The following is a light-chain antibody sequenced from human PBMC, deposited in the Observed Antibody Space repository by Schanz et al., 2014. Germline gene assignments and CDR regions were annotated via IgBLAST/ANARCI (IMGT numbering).Light chain of an antibody. CDR3: QQYGSSPWT. J-gene: IGKJ1*01. V-gene: IGKV3-20*01. CDR1: QSVSSN. Sequence: EIVMTQSPATLSVSPGERATLSCRASQSVSSNLAWFQQKPGQAPRLLIYGASTRATGIPDRFSGRGSGAHLTTTISRLAPDDFAVYYCQQYGSSPWTLGQGTKVEIQ. CDR2: GAS.